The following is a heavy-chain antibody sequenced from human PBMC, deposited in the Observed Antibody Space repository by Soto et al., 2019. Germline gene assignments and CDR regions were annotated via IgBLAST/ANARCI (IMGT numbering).Heavy chain of an antibody. V-gene: IGHV4-38-2*02. Sequence: NPSETLSLTCSVSGFAISRGYYWSWVRQPPGKGLEWIGSIYPSVSSYHNPSLATRLRLSIDTSKNQFTLNLTSVTAADTALYFCAREKVGTTFFDNWGQGIQVTVPQ. CDR1: GFAISRGYY. J-gene: IGHJ4*02. D-gene: IGHD1-1*01. CDR2: IYPSVSS. CDR3: AREKVGTTFFDN.